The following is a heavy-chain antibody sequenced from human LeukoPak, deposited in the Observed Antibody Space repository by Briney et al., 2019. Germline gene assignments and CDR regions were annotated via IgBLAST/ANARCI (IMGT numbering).Heavy chain of an antibody. CDR3: ARVLSGSSHRRVNWFDP. D-gene: IGHD6-6*01. J-gene: IGHJ5*02. V-gene: IGHV1-2*02. Sequence: ASVKVSCKASGYTFTGYYMHWVRQAPGQGLEWMGWINPNSGGTNYAQKFQGRVTMTRDTSISTAYMELSRLRSDDTAVYYCARVLSGSSHRRVNWFDPWGQGTLATVSS. CDR2: INPNSGGT. CDR1: GYTFTGYY.